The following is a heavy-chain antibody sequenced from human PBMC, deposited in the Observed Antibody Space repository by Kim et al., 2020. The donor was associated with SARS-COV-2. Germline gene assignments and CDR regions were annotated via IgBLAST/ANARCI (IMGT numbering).Heavy chain of an antibody. Sequence: GGSLRLSCAASGFTFSTYTMSWVRQAPGKGLEWVSSISASEHSPYYADCVKGRFTVSRDNSRNMLYLQMNGLRAEDTAVYYCSNSPQNRYCTPNNFFDI. V-gene: IGHV3-23*01. J-gene: IGHJ3*02. CDR1: GFTFSTYT. CDR3: SNSPQNRYCTPNNFFDI. D-gene: IGHD2-8*01. CDR2: ISASEHSP.